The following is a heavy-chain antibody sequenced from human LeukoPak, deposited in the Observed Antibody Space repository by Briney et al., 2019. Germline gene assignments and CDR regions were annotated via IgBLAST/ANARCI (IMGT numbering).Heavy chain of an antibody. CDR3: ARGLSVVVPAAIYYYYGMDV. CDR2: INHSGST. J-gene: IGHJ6*02. D-gene: IGHD2-2*01. V-gene: IGHV4-34*01. CDR1: GGSFSGYY. Sequence: PSETLSLTCAVYGGSFSGYYWSWIRQPPGKGLEWIGEINHSGSTNYNPSLKSRVTISVDTSKNQFSLKLNSVTAADTAVYYCARGLSVVVPAAIYYYYGMDVWGQGTTVTVSS.